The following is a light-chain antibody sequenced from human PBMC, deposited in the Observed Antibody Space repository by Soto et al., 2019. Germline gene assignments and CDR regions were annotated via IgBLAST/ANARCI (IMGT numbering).Light chain of an antibody. CDR2: EVS. V-gene: IGKV2D-29*02. J-gene: IGKJ5*01. CDR1: HSLLHITGETF. Sequence: VVMTQTPLSLSLTPGQPASISCKSSHSLLHITGETFLFWYLQKPGQSPQLLIYEVSTRVSGVPDRFSGSGSGTDFTLEISRVETDDVGIYYCMQSTQLPPTFGQGTRLEI. CDR3: MQSTQLPPT.